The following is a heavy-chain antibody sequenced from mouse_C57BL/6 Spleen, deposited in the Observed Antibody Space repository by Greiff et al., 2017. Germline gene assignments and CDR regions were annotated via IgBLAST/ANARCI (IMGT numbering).Heavy chain of an antibody. V-gene: IGHV1-72*01. J-gene: IGHJ2*01. D-gene: IGHD1-1*01. CDR1: GYTFTSYW. CDR3: ARSITTVVAKGWYYFDY. CDR2: IDPNSGGT. Sequence: QVQLQQPGAELVKPGASVKLSYKASGYTFTSYWMHWVKQRPGRGLEWIGRIDPNSGGTKYNEKFKSKATLTVDKPSSTAYMQLSSLTSEDSAVYYCARSITTVVAKGWYYFDYWGQGTTLTVSS.